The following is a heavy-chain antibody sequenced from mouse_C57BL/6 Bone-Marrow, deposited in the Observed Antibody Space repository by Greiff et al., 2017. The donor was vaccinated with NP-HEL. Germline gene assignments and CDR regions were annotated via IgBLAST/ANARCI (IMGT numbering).Heavy chain of an antibody. D-gene: IGHD1-1*01. V-gene: IGHV5-17*01. J-gene: IGHJ1*03. CDR3: ATTVVGPWYFDV. CDR2: ISSGSSTI. Sequence: EVMLVESGGGLVKPGGSLKLSCAASGFTFSDYGMHWVRQAPEKGLEWVAYISSGSSTIYYADTVKGRFTISRDNAKNTLFLQMTSLRSEDTAMYYCATTVVGPWYFDVWGTGTTVTVSS. CDR1: GFTFSDYG.